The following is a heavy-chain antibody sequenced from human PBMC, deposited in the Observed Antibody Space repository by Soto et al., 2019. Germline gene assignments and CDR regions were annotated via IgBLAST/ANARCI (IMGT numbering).Heavy chain of an antibody. D-gene: IGHD3-3*01. CDR1: GFSLSDYA. J-gene: IGHJ6*02. CDR2: ISSDSRTI. V-gene: IGHV3-48*02. Sequence: GGSLRLSCVASGFSLSDYAVNWARQAPGKGLEWVSFISSDSRTIYYADSVEGRFTVSRDNARNSVSLQMDSLRDEDAAVYYCARIKLVEWFFINVDVYDMDVWGQGTPVTVS. CDR3: ARIKLVEWFFINVDVYDMDV.